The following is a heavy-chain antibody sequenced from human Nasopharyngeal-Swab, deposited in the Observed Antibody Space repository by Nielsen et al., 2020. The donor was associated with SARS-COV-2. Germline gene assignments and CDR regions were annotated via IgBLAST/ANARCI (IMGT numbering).Heavy chain of an antibody. CDR2: LRSKGNTYAT. Sequence: GESLKISCSASGFTFSDSAIHWVRQASGEGLEWVARLRSKGNTYATAYSASVKGRFILFRDEPTHKAYLQMNSLKTEDTAMYYCTRCGGGCYSGRDYWGQGTLVTVSS. CDR1: GFTFSDSA. D-gene: IGHD2-15*01. J-gene: IGHJ4*02. V-gene: IGHV3-73*01. CDR3: TRCGGGCYSGRDY.